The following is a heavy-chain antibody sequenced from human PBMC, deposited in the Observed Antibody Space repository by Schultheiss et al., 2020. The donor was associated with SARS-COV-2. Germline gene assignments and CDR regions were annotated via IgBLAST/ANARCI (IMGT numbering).Heavy chain of an antibody. D-gene: IGHD3-16*01. CDR2: IYYSGST. J-gene: IGHJ4*02. CDR1: GGSISGADYY. Sequence: SETLSLTCTVSGGSISGADYYWSWIRQPPGKGLEWIGYIYYSGSTYYNPSLKSRVTISVDTSKNQFSLKLSSVTAADTAVYYCARGGSGLDWGQGTLVTVSS. CDR3: ARGGSGLD. V-gene: IGHV4-30-4*01.